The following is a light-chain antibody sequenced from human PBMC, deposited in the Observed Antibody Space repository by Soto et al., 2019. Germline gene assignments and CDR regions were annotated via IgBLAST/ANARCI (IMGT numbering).Light chain of an antibody. CDR1: QSIRSW. CDR3: QQYNSYSLT. CDR2: KAS. V-gene: IGKV1-5*03. Sequence: DIQMPQSPSTLSASVGDRVTITSLASQSIRSWLTWYEQKPGKAPKLLIYKASSFESGDPSRYSGSRCGTQFTITISSLQPHDFGTYCCQQYNSYSLTLGGGTKVEIK. J-gene: IGKJ4*01.